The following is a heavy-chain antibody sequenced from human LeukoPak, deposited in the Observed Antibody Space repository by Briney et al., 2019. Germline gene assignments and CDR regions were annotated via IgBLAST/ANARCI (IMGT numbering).Heavy chain of an antibody. CDR2: ISSSGSTI. V-gene: IGHV3-11*01. CDR3: AKDDASFLEWLSLRFDP. Sequence: GGSLRLSCAASGFTFSDYYMSWIRQAPGKGLEWVSYISSSGSTIYYADSVKGRFTISRDNSKNTLYLQMNSLRAEDTAVYYCAKDDASFLEWLSLRFDPWGQGTLVTVSS. J-gene: IGHJ5*02. D-gene: IGHD3-3*01. CDR1: GFTFSDYY.